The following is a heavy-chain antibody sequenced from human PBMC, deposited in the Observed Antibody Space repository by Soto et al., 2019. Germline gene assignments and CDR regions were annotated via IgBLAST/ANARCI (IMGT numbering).Heavy chain of an antibody. D-gene: IGHD3-10*01. V-gene: IGHV6-1*01. Sequence: PSQTLSLTCAISGDSVSSNSAAWNWIRQSPSRGLEWLGRTYYRSKWYNDYALSVKSRITINPDTSKNQFSLQLNSVTPEDTAVYYCARDRVPSYYGSGTFYRYYYYGMDVWGQGTTVTVSS. CDR1: GDSVSSNSAA. J-gene: IGHJ6*02. CDR3: ARDRVPSYYGSGTFYRYYYYGMDV. CDR2: TYYRSKWYN.